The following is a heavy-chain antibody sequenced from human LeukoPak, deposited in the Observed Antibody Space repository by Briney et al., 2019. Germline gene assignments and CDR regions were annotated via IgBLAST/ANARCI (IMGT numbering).Heavy chain of an antibody. CDR2: IVVGSGNT. CDR1: GFTFTSSA. Sequence: SVKVSCKASGFTFTSSAVQWVRQARGQRLEWIGWIVVGSGNTNYAQKFQERVTITRDMSTSTAYMELSSLRSEDTAVYYCAADNRLITMVRGVNPYYYGMDVWGQGTTVTVSS. V-gene: IGHV1-58*01. CDR3: AADNRLITMVRGVNPYYYGMDV. J-gene: IGHJ6*02. D-gene: IGHD3-10*01.